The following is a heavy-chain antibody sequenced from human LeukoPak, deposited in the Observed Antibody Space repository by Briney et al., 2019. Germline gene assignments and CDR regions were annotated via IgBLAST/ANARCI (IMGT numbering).Heavy chain of an antibody. D-gene: IGHD4-11*01. Sequence: SETLSLTCAVSGYSISSGYYWGWIRQPPGKGLEWIGSIYHSGSTYYNPSLKSRVTISVDTSKNQFSLKLSSVTAADTAVYYCARGKSTVGVPFYYYYMDVWGKGTTVTVSS. V-gene: IGHV4-38-2*01. CDR2: IYHSGST. J-gene: IGHJ6*03. CDR1: GYSISSGYY. CDR3: ARGKSTVGVPFYYYYMDV.